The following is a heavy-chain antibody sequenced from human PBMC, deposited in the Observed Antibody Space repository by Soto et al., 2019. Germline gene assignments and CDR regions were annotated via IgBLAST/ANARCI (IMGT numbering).Heavy chain of an antibody. CDR3: ARAPGFTPSGDLDY. J-gene: IGHJ4*02. CDR1: GYIFTNYY. CDR2: LTPSDGGT. V-gene: IGHV1-46*01. D-gene: IGHD2-15*01. Sequence: QVQLLQSGAEVKTPGATVKVSCKTSGYIFTNYYMHWVRQAPGQGLEWMGRLTPSDGGTVYAPKFQDRITVTRDTSTTAVYMELSSLRFDDTAIYWCARAPGFTPSGDLDYWGQGTLVTVSS.